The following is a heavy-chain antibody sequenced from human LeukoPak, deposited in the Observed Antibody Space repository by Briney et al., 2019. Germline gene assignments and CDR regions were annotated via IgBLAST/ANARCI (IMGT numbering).Heavy chain of an antibody. V-gene: IGHV1-69*13. CDR2: IIPIFGTA. J-gene: IGHJ5*02. Sequence: GASVKVSCKASGGTFSSYAISWVRQAPGQGLEWIGGIIPIFGTANYAQKFQGRVTITADESTSTAYMELSSLRSEDTAVYYCARDRGTTTAWFDPWGQGTLVTVSS. CDR1: GGTFSSYA. CDR3: ARDRGTTTAWFDP. D-gene: IGHD4-11*01.